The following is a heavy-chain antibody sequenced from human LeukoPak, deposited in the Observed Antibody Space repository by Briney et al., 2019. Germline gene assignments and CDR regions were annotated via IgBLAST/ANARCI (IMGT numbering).Heavy chain of an antibody. V-gene: IGHV4-59*01. CDR3: ARDYSNYIMDY. D-gene: IGHD4-11*01. J-gene: IGHJ4*02. CDR2: IYYSGST. CDR1: GGSISTYS. Sequence: PSETLSLTCTVSGGSISTYSWSWIRQPPGKGLEWIGYIYYSGSTNYNPSLKSRVTISVDTSKNQFSLKLSSVTAADTAVYYCARDYSNYIMDYWGQGTLVTVSS.